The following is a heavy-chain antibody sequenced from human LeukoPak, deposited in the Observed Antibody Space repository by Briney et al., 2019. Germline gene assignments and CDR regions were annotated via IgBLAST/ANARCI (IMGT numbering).Heavy chain of an antibody. J-gene: IGHJ4*02. Sequence: PSETLSLTCTVSGGSISSYYWSWIRQPPGKGLEWIGYIYYSGSTNYNPSLKSQVTISVDTSKNQFSLKLSSVTAADTAVYYCASTPIGSGSYYNEDYWGQGTLVTVSS. V-gene: IGHV4-59*08. CDR1: GGSISSYY. CDR3: ASTPIGSGSYYNEDY. CDR2: IYYSGST. D-gene: IGHD3-10*01.